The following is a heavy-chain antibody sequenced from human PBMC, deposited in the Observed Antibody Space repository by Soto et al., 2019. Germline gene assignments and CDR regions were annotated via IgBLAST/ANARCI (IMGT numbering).Heavy chain of an antibody. D-gene: IGHD2-8*01. CDR3: ARDSYRSVDIVLMVYAQPGYYYYGMDV. Sequence: GASVKVSCKASGGTFSSYAISWVRQAPGQGLEWMGGIIPIFGTANYAQKFQGRVTITADESTSTAYMELSSLRSEDTAVYYCARDSYRSVDIVLMVYAQPGYYYYGMDVWGQGTTVTVSS. V-gene: IGHV1-69*13. CDR1: GGTFSSYA. CDR2: IIPIFGTA. J-gene: IGHJ6*02.